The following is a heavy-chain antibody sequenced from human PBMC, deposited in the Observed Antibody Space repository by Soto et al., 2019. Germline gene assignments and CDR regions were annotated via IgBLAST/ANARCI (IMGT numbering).Heavy chain of an antibody. J-gene: IGHJ5*02. Sequence: EVQLLESGGGLVQPGGSLRLSCAASGFTFSNYAMSWVRQAPGEGLEWVSAISSSGGSTYYAVSVEGRFTISRDNAKNTLSLQMHSLRADGTGVYYCAIFYGGDSAHTYTLDPWGQGTLVTVSS. D-gene: IGHD2-21*02. V-gene: IGHV3-23*01. CDR2: ISSSGGST. CDR3: AIFYGGDSAHTYTLDP. CDR1: GFTFSNYA.